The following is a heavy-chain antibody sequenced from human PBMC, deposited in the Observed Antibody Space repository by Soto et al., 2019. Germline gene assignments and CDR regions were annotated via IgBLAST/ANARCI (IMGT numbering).Heavy chain of an antibody. D-gene: IGHD3-22*01. CDR3: AKYQPMTQPRPYFDY. CDR1: GYTFTSYD. CDR2: MNPNSGNT. J-gene: IGHJ4*02. V-gene: IGHV1-8*01. Sequence: ASVKVSCKASGYTFTSYDINWVRQATGQGLEWMGWMNPNSGNTGYAQKFQGRVTMTRNTSISTAYMELSSLRSEDTAIYYCAKYQPMTQPRPYFDYWGQGTLVTVSS.